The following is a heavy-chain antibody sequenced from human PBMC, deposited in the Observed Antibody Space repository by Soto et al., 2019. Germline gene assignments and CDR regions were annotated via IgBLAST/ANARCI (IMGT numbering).Heavy chain of an antibody. CDR1: GFTFNSYP. J-gene: IGHJ4*02. CDR3: ARDPYFDY. Sequence: GGSLRLSCAASGFTFNSYPLHWVRQAPGKGLEWVAVISYDGRNDYYGDSVRGRFTISRDNSKSMVYLQMNSLTPEDTAVYYCARDPYFDYWGQGTLVTVSS. CDR2: ISYDGRND. V-gene: IGHV3-30*04.